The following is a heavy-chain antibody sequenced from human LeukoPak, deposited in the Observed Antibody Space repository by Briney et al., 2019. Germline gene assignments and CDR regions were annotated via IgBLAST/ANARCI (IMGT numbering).Heavy chain of an antibody. Sequence: ASVKVSCKASGYTFTSYGISWVRQAPGQGLEWMGWSSVYNGNTNYAQKLQGRVTMTTDTSTSTAYMELRSLRSDDTAVYYCARDLVSGSYFFGYFDYWGQGTLVTVSS. V-gene: IGHV1-18*01. CDR2: SSVYNGNT. J-gene: IGHJ4*02. CDR3: ARDLVSGSYFFGYFDY. D-gene: IGHD1-26*01. CDR1: GYTFTSYG.